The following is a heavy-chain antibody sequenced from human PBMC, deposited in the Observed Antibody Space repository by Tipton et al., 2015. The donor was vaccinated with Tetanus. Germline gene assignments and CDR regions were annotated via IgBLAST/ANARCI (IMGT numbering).Heavy chain of an antibody. CDR1: GFSLSDYW. J-gene: IGHJ5*02. Sequence: SLRLSCADTGFSLSDYWMSWIRQTPGKGLEWVAYISASGHPIFYTDSVKGRFTISTDNTKNHLYLQMNSLTAEDTAVYHCARAHLTASRMSPWGTWGQGTLVTVSS. V-gene: IGHV3-11*04. CDR3: ARAHLTASRMSPWGT. CDR2: ISASGHPI. D-gene: IGHD3-16*01.